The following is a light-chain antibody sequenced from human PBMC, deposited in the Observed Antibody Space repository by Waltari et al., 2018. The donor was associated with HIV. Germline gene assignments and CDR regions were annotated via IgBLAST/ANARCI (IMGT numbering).Light chain of an antibody. CDR1: SSNIGSNI. V-gene: IGLV1-44*01. J-gene: IGLJ3*02. CDR2: SNN. CDR3: AAWDDSLNAWV. Sequence: ISCSGSSSNIGSNIVNWYQQLPGTAPKLLIYSNNQRPSGVPDRFPGSKSGTSASLAISGLQSEDEADYYCAAWDDSLNAWVFGGGTKLTVL.